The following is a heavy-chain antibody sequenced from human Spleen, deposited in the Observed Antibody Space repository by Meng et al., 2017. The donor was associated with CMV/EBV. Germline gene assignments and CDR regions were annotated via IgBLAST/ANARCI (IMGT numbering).Heavy chain of an antibody. CDR1: GFTFSSSG. D-gene: IGHD3-22*01. Sequence: GGSLRLSCAASGFTFSSSGMHWVRQAPGKGLEWVAFIRNDGGTKNYADSVKGRFTISRDDSKNKLYLQMDSLSGDDTAVYYCARNSAKTSSALGPWGQGALVTVSS. CDR3: ARNSAKTSSALGP. V-gene: IGHV3-30*02. CDR2: IRNDGGTK. J-gene: IGHJ5*02.